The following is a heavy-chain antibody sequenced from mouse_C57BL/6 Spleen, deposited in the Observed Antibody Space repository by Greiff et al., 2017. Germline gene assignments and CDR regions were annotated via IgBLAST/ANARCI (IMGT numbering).Heavy chain of an antibody. V-gene: IGHV1-76*01. D-gene: IGHD2-4*01. Sequence: QVQLQQSGAELVRPGASVKLSCKASGYTFTDYYINWVKQRPGQGLEWIARIYPGSGNTYYNEKFKGKATLTAEKSSSTAYMQLSSLTSEDSAVYFCAREGGLRPRFDVWGTGTTVTVSS. CDR3: AREGGLRPRFDV. CDR1: GYTFTDYY. CDR2: IYPGSGNT. J-gene: IGHJ1*03.